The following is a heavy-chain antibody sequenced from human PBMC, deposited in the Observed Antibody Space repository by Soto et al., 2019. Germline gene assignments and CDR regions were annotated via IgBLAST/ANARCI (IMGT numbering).Heavy chain of an antibody. J-gene: IGHJ4*02. CDR2: ISYDGSNK. Sequence: QVQLVESGGGVVQPGRSLRLSCAASGFTFSSYAMHWVRQAPGKGLEWVAVISYDGSNKYYADSVKGRFTISRDNSKNTLYLQMNSLRAEDTAVYYCAREARITMIVVGLDYWGQGTLVTVSS. D-gene: IGHD3-22*01. CDR3: AREARITMIVVGLDY. V-gene: IGHV3-30-3*01. CDR1: GFTFSSYA.